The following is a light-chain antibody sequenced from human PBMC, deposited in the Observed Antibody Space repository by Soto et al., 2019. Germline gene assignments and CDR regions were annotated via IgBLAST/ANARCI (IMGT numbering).Light chain of an antibody. V-gene: IGKV1-39*01. CDR1: QSISSY. J-gene: IGKJ4*01. Sequence: DIRMTQSPSSLSASLGDRVTITCGASQSISSYLNWFQQKSGKAPKLLIYAASSLQSGVPSRFSGSGSGTDFNLTISSLQTEDFAAYYCQQTYSSPLTFGGGTKVDI. CDR3: QQTYSSPLT. CDR2: AAS.